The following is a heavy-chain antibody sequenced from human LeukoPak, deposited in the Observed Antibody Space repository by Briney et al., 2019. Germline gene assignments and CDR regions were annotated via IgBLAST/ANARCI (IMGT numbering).Heavy chain of an antibody. CDR3: ARQSTGSYYSPIDY. CDR1: GYTFTSYG. J-gene: IGHJ4*02. V-gene: IGHV1-18*01. Sequence: ASVKVSCKASGYTFTSYGISWVRQAPGQGLEWMGWISAYSGDTNYAQKFQGRATMTTDTSTSTAYMELRSLSSDDTAVYYCARQSTGSYYSPIDYWGQGTLVIVSS. D-gene: IGHD1-26*01. CDR2: ISAYSGDT.